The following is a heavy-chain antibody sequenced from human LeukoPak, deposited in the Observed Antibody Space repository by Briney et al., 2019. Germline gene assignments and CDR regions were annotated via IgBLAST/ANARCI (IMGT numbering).Heavy chain of an antibody. CDR1: GLTITNYW. CDR2: INSDGTSA. V-gene: IGHV3-74*01. Sequence: GGSLRLSCAASGLTITNYWMHWVRQAPGKGLVWVSRINSDGTSASYVDSVEGRFTISRDNAKNSLYLQMNSLRAEDRAVYYCARDAGYGYDRFDYWGQGTQVTVSS. D-gene: IGHD5-18*01. CDR3: ARDAGYGYDRFDY. J-gene: IGHJ4*02.